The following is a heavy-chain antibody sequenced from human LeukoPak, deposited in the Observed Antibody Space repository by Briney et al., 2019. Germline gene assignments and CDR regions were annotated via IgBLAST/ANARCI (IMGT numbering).Heavy chain of an antibody. CDR3: ARTIPVAGDPGAEYFQH. J-gene: IGHJ1*01. D-gene: IGHD6-19*01. CDR1: GYTFTSYD. CDR2: MNPNSGNT. Sequence: GASVKVSCKASGYTFTSYDINWVRQATGQGLEWMGWMNPNSGNTGYAQKFQGRVTMTRNTSISTAYMELSRLRSDDTAVYYCARTIPVAGDPGAEYFQHWGQGTLVTVSS. V-gene: IGHV1-8*01.